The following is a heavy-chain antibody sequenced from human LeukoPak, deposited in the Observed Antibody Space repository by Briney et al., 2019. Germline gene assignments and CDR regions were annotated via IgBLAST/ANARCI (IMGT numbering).Heavy chain of an antibody. J-gene: IGHJ4*02. CDR1: GYTFTGYY. CDR3: ARDLEGYHYGSGNYPR. Sequence: AASVKVSCKAPGYTFTGYYIHWLRQAPGQGLEWMGFINPNSGGTNYAQKFQGRVTMTRDTSISTAYMELSSLTSDDTAVYYCARDLEGYHYGSGNYPRWGQGTLITVSS. D-gene: IGHD3-10*01. V-gene: IGHV1-2*02. CDR2: INPNSGGT.